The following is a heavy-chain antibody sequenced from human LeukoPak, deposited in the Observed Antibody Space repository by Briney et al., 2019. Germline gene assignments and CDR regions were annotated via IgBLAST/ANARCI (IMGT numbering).Heavy chain of an antibody. CDR1: GFTFDDYA. V-gene: IGHV3-43D*03. CDR2: ISWDGGST. J-gene: IGHJ4*02. D-gene: IGHD2-2*01. CDR3: AKDGEGYCSSTSCYLLDY. Sequence: PGGPLRLSCAASGFTFDDYAMHWVRQAPGKGLEWVSLISWDGGSTYYADSVKGRFTISRDNSKNSLYLQMNSLRAEDTALYYCAKDGEGYCSSTSCYLLDYWGRGTLVTVSS.